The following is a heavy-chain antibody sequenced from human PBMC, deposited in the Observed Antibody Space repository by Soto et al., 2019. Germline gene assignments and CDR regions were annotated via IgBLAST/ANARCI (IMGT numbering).Heavy chain of an antibody. CDR2: ISTGGGNT. CDR3: ARDVMKAFDY. Sequence: EVLLLESGGALVQPGGSLRLSCAASGFTFSSFAMSWVRQGPEKGLEWVSGISTGGGNTYYADSVKGRFTISRDNSKDTLYLQMNSLRAEATATYYCARDVMKAFDYWGQGTLVTVSS. CDR1: GFTFSSFA. V-gene: IGHV3-23*01. D-gene: IGHD2-8*01. J-gene: IGHJ4*02.